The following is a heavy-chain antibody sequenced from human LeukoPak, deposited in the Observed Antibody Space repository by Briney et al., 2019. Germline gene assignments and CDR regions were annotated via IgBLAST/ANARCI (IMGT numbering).Heavy chain of an antibody. CDR1: GFTFSSYG. Sequence: PGRSLGLSCAASGFTFSSYGMHWVRQAPGKGLEWVAVISYDGSNKYYADSVKGRFTISRDNSKNTLYLQMNSLRAEDTAVYYCAKSYGITIPPSYWGQGTLVTVSS. D-gene: IGHD3-3*02. V-gene: IGHV3-30*18. J-gene: IGHJ4*02. CDR3: AKSYGITIPPSY. CDR2: ISYDGSNK.